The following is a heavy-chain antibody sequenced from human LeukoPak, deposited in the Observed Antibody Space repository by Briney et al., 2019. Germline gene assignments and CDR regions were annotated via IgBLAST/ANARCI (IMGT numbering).Heavy chain of an antibody. V-gene: IGHV1-18*01. CDR2: RRTCNGDT. J-gene: IGHJ4*02. Sequence: GPAGTVSRRSAGYGFTHYTVMWGRLGPGPGQEREGLRRTCNGDTKYSPKFDDRVTMTIDTSTTTACLEVKRLRSEDTAVYFCARNYYNNGGVPEYYFDFWGQGTLVTVSS. CDR1: GYGFTHYT. CDR3: ARNYYNNGGVPEYYFDF. D-gene: IGHD3-16*01.